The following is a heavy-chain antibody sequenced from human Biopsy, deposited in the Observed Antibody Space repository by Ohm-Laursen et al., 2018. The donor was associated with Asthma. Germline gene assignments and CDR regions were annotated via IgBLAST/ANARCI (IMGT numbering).Heavy chain of an antibody. Sequence: ASVKVSCKASGDSFSNYAISWVRQAPGQGLEWMGGLIPVLGTPDHAQMFEGRVTLTADESTSTAYMELSSLSSEDTAVYYCARGYSGSDRIVYYYSGLEVWGQGTTVTVSS. CDR1: GDSFSNYA. J-gene: IGHJ6*02. CDR2: LIPVLGTP. CDR3: ARGYSGSDRIVYYYSGLEV. V-gene: IGHV1-69*13. D-gene: IGHD5-12*01.